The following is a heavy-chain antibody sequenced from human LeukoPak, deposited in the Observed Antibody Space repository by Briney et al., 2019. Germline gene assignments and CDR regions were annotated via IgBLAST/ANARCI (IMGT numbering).Heavy chain of an antibody. Sequence: GGSLRLSCAASGFTVGSNYMSWVRQAPGKGLEWVSVIYSGGSTYYADSVKGRFTISRDNSKNTLYLQMNSLRAEDTAVYYCARVGGDSYLLWGLYFDYWGQGTLVTVSS. CDR3: ARVGGDSYLLWGLYFDY. V-gene: IGHV3-53*01. D-gene: IGHD7-27*01. CDR2: IYSGGST. J-gene: IGHJ4*02. CDR1: GFTVGSNY.